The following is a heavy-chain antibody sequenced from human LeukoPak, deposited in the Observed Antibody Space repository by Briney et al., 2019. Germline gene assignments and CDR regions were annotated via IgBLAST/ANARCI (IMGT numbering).Heavy chain of an antibody. CDR1: GFTFSSYT. CDR3: AKGRIACYIGWCSGDSYFDL. J-gene: IGHJ2*01. Sequence: PGGSLRLSCAASGFTFSSYTMHWVRQAPGKGLEWVSTISSSGGSTYHADSVKGRFTISRDSSKNTLYLQMSSLRTEDTALYYCAKGRIACYIGWCSGDSYFDLWGRGTLVTVSS. CDR2: ISSSGGST. D-gene: IGHD2-2*02. V-gene: IGHV3-23*01.